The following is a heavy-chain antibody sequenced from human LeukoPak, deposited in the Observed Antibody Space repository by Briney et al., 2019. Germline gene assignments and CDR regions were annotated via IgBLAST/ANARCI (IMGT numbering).Heavy chain of an antibody. V-gene: IGHV1-18*01. CDR1: GYTFTSYG. Sequence: ASVKVSCKASGYTFTSYGISWVRQAPGQGLEWMGWISAYNGNTNYAQKLQGRVTTTTDTSTSTAYMELRSLRSDDTAVYYCARDPGIAENYYYYYGMDVWGQGTTVTVSS. CDR3: ARDPGIAENYYYYYGMDV. J-gene: IGHJ6*02. CDR2: ISAYNGNT. D-gene: IGHD6-13*01.